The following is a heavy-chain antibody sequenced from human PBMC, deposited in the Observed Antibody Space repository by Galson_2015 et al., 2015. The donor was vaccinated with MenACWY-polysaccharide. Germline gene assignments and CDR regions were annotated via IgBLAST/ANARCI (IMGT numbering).Heavy chain of an antibody. CDR1: GFTFSNFW. V-gene: IGHV3-7*01. J-gene: IGHJ4*02. D-gene: IGHD3-10*01. CDR3: ARERWVRGVFFDQ. Sequence: SLRPSCAASGFTFSNFWMSWVRQAPGKELELVASIKQDGSERYLVDSVKGRFTISRDNAENSLFLQMNSLRAEDTAVYYCARERWVRGVFFDQWGQGTLVTVSS. CDR2: IKQDGSER.